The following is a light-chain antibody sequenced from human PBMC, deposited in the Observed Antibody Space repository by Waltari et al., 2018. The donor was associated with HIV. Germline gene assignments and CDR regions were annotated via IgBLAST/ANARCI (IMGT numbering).Light chain of an antibody. CDR3: CSYAGNSARV. Sequence: QPALTLPASVSGSPGQSFTISCTGTRLYMRRFNYVLWYQQYPGKAPKVMIYEVSKRPSGVSSRFSGSKSGNMASLTISGLQAEDEADYYCCSYAGNSARVFGGGTKLTVL. J-gene: IGLJ3*02. CDR2: EVS. V-gene: IGLV2-23*02. CDR1: RLYMRRFNY.